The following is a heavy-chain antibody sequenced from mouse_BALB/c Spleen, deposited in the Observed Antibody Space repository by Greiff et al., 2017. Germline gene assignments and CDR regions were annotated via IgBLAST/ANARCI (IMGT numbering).Heavy chain of an antibody. D-gene: IGHD2-14*01. CDR2: INPSNGRT. V-gene: IGHV1S81*02. CDR1: GYTFTSYW. Sequence: QVQLQQPGAELVKPGASVKLSCKASGYTFTSYWMHWVKQRPGQGLEWIGEINPSNGRTNYNEKFKSKATLTVDKSSSTAYMQLSSLTSEDSAVYYCARRGRTYYFDYWGQGTTLTVSS. CDR3: ARRGRTYYFDY. J-gene: IGHJ2*01.